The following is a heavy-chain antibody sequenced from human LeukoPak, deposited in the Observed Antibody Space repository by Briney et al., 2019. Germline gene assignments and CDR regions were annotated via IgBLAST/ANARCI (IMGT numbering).Heavy chain of an antibody. CDR2: INPSGGST. Sequence: ASVKVSCKASGYTITSYYMHWVRQAPGQGLEWIGIINPSGGSTSYAQKFQGRVTMTRDTSTSTVYMELSSLRSEDTAVYYCARDREGRYYFDYWGQGTLVTVSS. J-gene: IGHJ4*02. CDR1: GYTITSYY. V-gene: IGHV1-46*01. CDR3: ARDREGRYYFDY. D-gene: IGHD3-10*01.